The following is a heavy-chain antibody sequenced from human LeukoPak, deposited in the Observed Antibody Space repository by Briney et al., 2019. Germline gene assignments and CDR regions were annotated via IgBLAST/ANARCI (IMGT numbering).Heavy chain of an antibody. V-gene: IGHV3-30*18. CDR3: ANLRFEKKEMATIPGEFFDY. Sequence: TGRSLRLSCAASGFTFSNYGMHWVRQAPGKGLEWVAVISYDGSNKYYGDSVKGRFTISRDNSKNTLYLQMNSLRAEDTAVYYCANLRFEKKEMATIPGEFFDYWGQGTLVTVSS. CDR2: ISYDGSNK. D-gene: IGHD5-24*01. J-gene: IGHJ4*02. CDR1: GFTFSNYG.